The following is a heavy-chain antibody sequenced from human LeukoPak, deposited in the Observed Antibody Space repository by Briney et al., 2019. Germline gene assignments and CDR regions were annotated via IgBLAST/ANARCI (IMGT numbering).Heavy chain of an antibody. CDR3: AGDAYSYGWGWSDP. Sequence: GGSLRLSCAASGFTFSSYSMNWVRQAPGKGLEWVSSISSSSSYIYYADSVKGRFTISRDNAKNSLYLQMNSLRAEDTAVYYCAGDAYSYGWGWSDPWGQGTLVTVSS. J-gene: IGHJ5*02. CDR2: ISSSSSYI. V-gene: IGHV3-21*01. CDR1: GFTFSSYS. D-gene: IGHD5-18*01.